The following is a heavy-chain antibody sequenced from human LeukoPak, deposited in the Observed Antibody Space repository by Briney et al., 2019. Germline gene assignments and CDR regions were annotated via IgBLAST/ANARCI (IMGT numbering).Heavy chain of an antibody. V-gene: IGHV3-53*01. Sequence: PGGSLRLSCAASGFTVSSNYMNWVRQAPGKGLEWVSVIYSGGSTYYADSVKGRFTISRDNSKNTLYLQMNSLRAEDTAVYYCARGDTYYYGSGPYYFDDWGQGTLVTASS. J-gene: IGHJ4*02. D-gene: IGHD3-10*01. CDR1: GFTVSSNY. CDR2: IYSGGST. CDR3: ARGDTYYYGSGPYYFDD.